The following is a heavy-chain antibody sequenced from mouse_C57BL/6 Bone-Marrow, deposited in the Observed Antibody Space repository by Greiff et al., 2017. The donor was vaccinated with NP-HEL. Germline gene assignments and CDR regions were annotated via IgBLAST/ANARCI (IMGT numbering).Heavy chain of an antibody. J-gene: IGHJ2*01. V-gene: IGHV1-81*01. CDR3: ARDYYGSSPFDY. D-gene: IGHD1-1*01. CDR1: GYTFTSYC. Sequence: VQLQQSGAELARPGASVKLSCKASGYTFTSYCISWVKQRTGQGLEWIGEIYPRSGNTYYNEKFKGKATLTADKSSSTAYMGLRSLTSEDSAVYFCARDYYGSSPFDYWGQGTTLTVSS. CDR2: IYPRSGNT.